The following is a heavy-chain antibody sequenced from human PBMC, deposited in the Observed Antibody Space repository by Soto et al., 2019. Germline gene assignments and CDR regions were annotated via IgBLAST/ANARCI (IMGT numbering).Heavy chain of an antibody. CDR1: GGTFSSYA. CDR2: IIPIFGTA. D-gene: IGHD3-16*01. CDR3: ARGLREVMSYYFDY. V-gene: IGHV1-69*13. Sequence: ASVKVSCKASGGTFSSYAISWVRQAPGQGLEWMGGIIPIFGTANYAQKFQGRVTITADESTSTAYMELSSLRSEDTAVYYCARGLREVMSYYFDYWGQGTLVTVSS. J-gene: IGHJ4*02.